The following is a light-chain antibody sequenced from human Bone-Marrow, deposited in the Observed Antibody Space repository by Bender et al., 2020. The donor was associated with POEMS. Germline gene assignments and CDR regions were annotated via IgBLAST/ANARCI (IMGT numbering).Light chain of an antibody. CDR2: DDS. CDR3: QVWDSSSDRVV. V-gene: IGLV3-21*02. CDR1: NVGRVS. J-gene: IGLJ2*01. Sequence: SAVLTQPLSVSVAPGQTAMIPCGGNNVGRVSVHWYQQKPGQAPVVVVYDDSDRPSGIPERFSGSTSGNTATLTITRVEAGDEADYYCQVWDSSSDRVVFGGGTKLTVL.